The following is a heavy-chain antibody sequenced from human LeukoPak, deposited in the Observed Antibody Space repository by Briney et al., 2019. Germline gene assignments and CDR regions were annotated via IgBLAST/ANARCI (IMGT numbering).Heavy chain of an antibody. CDR3: ARSTSYYYYMDV. J-gene: IGHJ6*03. CDR2: ISSSSSYI. V-gene: IGHV3-21*01. D-gene: IGHD1-14*01. CDR1: GFTFSSYS. Sequence: GGSLRLSCAASGFTFSSYSMNWVRQAPGKGLEWVSSISSSSSYIYYADSVKGRFTISRDNAKNSLYLQMNSLRAEDMAVYYCARSTSYYYYMDVWGKGITVTVSS.